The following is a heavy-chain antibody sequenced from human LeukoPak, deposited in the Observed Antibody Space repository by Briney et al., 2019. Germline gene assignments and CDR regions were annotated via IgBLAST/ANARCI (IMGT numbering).Heavy chain of an antibody. CDR3: ARRVYSGSYNWYFDL. CDR2: FSYSGST. Sequence: NPSETLSLTCTVSGGSISTSTYYWGWIRQPPGQGLEWIGSFSYSGSTYNNPSLKSRVTISVDTSKNQFSLKLSSVTAPETAVYYCARRVYSGSYNWYFDLWGRGTLVTVSS. V-gene: IGHV4-39*01. D-gene: IGHD1-26*01. J-gene: IGHJ2*01. CDR1: GGSISTSTYY.